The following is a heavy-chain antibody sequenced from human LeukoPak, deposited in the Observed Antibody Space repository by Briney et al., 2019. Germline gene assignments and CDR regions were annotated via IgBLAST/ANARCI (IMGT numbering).Heavy chain of an antibody. D-gene: IGHD2-15*01. V-gene: IGHV3-74*01. J-gene: IGHJ4*02. Sequence: GGPLRLSCAASGFAFSNYWLHWVRQAPGKGLEWVARINTHGSSTNYADSVKGRFTISRDNSKNTLYLQMNSLRVEDTAIYYCAKGRGYCTGGSCYSDYWGQGTLVTVSS. CDR3: AKGRGYCTGGSCYSDY. CDR1: GFAFSNYW. CDR2: INTHGSST.